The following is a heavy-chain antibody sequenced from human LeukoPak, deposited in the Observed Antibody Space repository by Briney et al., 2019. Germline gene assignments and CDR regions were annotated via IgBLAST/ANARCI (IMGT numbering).Heavy chain of an antibody. V-gene: IGHV4-59*08. J-gene: IGHJ4*02. D-gene: IGHD5-24*01. CDR1: GGSISSYY. Sequence: PSETLSLTCTVSGGSISSYYWSWIRQPPGKGLEWIGYIYYSGSTNYNPSLKSRVTISVDTSKDQSSLKLSSVTAADTAVYYCARRLDGYNYHFDYWGQGTLVTVSS. CDR2: IYYSGST. CDR3: ARRLDGYNYHFDY.